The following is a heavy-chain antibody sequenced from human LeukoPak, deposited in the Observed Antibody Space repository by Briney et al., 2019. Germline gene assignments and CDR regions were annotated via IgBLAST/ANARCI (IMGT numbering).Heavy chain of an antibody. D-gene: IGHD1-26*01. V-gene: IGHV1-3*01. J-gene: IGHJ4*02. CDR3: ARAVGASRFDY. Sequence: SVKVSCKASGYTFTTYAMHWVRQAPGQRLEWMGWINAGNGNTKYSQKFQGRVTITRDTSASTAYMELSSLRSDDTAVYYCARAVGASRFDYWGQGTLVTASS. CDR1: GYTFTTYA. CDR2: INAGNGNT.